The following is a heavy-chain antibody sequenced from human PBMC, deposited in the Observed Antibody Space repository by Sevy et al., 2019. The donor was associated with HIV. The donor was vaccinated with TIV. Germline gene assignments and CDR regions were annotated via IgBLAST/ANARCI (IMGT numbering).Heavy chain of an antibody. CDR3: AKDRMISIGGVNYGMDV. J-gene: IGHJ6*02. CDR1: GFTFSSYA. V-gene: IGHV3-23*01. D-gene: IGHD3-16*01. Sequence: GGSLRLSCAASGFTFSSYAMSWVRQAPGKGLEWVSAISGSGGSTYYADSVKGRFTISRDNSKNTLYLQMNSLRAEDTAVYYCAKDRMISIGGVNYGMDVWGQGTTVTVSS. CDR2: ISGSGGST.